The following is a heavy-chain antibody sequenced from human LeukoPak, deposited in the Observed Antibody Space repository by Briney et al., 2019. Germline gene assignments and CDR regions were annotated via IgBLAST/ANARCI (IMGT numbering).Heavy chain of an antibody. CDR3: VRMAEAAVVTPWAHFDY. Sequence: GGSLRLSCEASGFGFSDYSMNWVRLTPGKGLEWISYKSGRSSTSSPTNTIYYADSVKGRFTISRDNAKNSLYLQMNSLRDEDMAVYYCVRMAEAAVVTPWAHFDYWGQGTLVTVSS. J-gene: IGHJ4*02. CDR1: GFGFSDYS. D-gene: IGHD4-23*01. V-gene: IGHV3-48*02. CDR2: KSGRSSTSSPTNTI.